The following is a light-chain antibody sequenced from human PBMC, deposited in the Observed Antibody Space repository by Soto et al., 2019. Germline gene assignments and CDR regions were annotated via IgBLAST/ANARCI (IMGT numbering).Light chain of an antibody. CDR2: EVS. Sequence: QSVLTQPASVSGSPGQSISISCTGTSSDVGSYNLVSWYQQHPGKAPKLMIYEVSKRPSGVSNRFSGSKSGNTASLTISGLQAEDEGDYYCCSYAASTTLLFGGGTKLTVL. CDR1: SSDVGSYNL. V-gene: IGLV2-23*02. J-gene: IGLJ3*02. CDR3: CSYAASTTLL.